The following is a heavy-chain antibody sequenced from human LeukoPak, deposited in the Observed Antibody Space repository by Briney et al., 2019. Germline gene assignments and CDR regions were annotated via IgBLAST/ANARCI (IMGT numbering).Heavy chain of an antibody. D-gene: IGHD6-19*01. CDR2: INPNSGGT. V-gene: IGHV1-2*02. CDR1: GYTLTGYY. Sequence: ASVKVSCKASGYTLTGYYMHWVRQAPGQGLEWMGWINPNSGGTNYAQKFQGRVTMTRDTSISTAYMELSRLRSDDTAVYYCARIAVTSSRAYFDYWGQGTLVTVSS. CDR3: ARIAVTSSRAYFDY. J-gene: IGHJ4*01.